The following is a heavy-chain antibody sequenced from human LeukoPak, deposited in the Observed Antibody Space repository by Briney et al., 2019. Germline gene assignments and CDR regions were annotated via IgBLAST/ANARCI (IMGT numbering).Heavy chain of an antibody. CDR2: IYTRGST. Sequence: SGTLSLTCTVSGGSISSYYWSWIRQPAGKGLEWIGRIYTRGSTNYNPSLKSRVAMSVDASKNQFSLKLSSVTAADTAVYYCARDSTSYYCDSYDACDIWGQGTMVSVSS. V-gene: IGHV4-4*07. D-gene: IGHD3-22*01. J-gene: IGHJ3*02. CDR1: GGSISSYY. CDR3: ARDSTSYYCDSYDACDI.